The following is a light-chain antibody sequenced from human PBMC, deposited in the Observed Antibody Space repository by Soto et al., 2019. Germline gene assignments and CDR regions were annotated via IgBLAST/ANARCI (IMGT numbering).Light chain of an antibody. Sequence: DIQMTQSPSSLSASVGDRVTITCRTSQSTRNYLNWYQQRPGRAPRLLIYTTSSLQSGVSSRFSGSGSGVDFTLTITSLQPEDAATYYCQQSYSMPWTFGQGTKVEIK. CDR2: TTS. CDR3: QQSYSMPWT. J-gene: IGKJ1*01. V-gene: IGKV1-39*01. CDR1: QSTRNY.